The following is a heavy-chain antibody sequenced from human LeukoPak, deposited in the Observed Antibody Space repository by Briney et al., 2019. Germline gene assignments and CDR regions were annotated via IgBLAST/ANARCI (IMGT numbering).Heavy chain of an antibody. J-gene: IGHJ4*02. CDR2: ISSRATAI. Sequence: PGRSLRLSHAVSGFTYRSYEKNCVSQPPGKGREGVLYISSRATAIYYADSVKGRFTISRDNAKNSLYLQMNSLRAEDTAVYYCAREIFLEWSPVDYWGQGTLVTVSS. CDR3: AREIFLEWSPVDY. V-gene: IGHV3-48*03. CDR1: GFTYRSYE. D-gene: IGHD3-3*01.